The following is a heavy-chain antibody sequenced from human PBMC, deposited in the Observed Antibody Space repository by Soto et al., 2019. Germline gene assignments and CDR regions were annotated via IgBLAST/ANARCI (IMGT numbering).Heavy chain of an antibody. CDR1: GFTFSNVW. CDR3: VTVLPHANSWFDY. Sequence: GHLVESGGGFVKPGGSLTLSCAASGFTFSNVWLSWVRQGPEKGLEWLGRIKSRTENETTDYASPARGRFIISRDDSKNMLYLQLNSLKSEDTGVYYCVTVLPHANSWFDYWGQGTPVTVSS. J-gene: IGHJ4*02. D-gene: IGHD2-2*01. V-gene: IGHV3-15*01. CDR2: IKSRTENETT.